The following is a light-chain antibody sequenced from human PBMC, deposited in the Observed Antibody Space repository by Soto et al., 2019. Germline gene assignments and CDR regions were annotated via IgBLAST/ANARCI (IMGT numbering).Light chain of an antibody. CDR1: SSDDGGYNY. V-gene: IGLV2-8*01. J-gene: IGLJ3*02. Sequence: QAVVTQPPSASGSPGQSVTISCTGTSSDDGGYNYVSWYQQYPGRAPKLMIYEVTKRPSGVPDRFSGSKSGNTASLTVSGLQAEDEADYYCSSYAASNNFYFVFGGGTKLTVL. CDR2: EVT. CDR3: SSYAASNNFYFV.